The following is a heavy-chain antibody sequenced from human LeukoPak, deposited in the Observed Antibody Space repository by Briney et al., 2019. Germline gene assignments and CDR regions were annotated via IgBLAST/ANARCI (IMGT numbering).Heavy chain of an antibody. J-gene: IGHJ6*02. CDR3: ARGGVFQDLYSYYYGMDV. CDR1: GYTLTGYF. V-gene: IGHV1-2*02. Sequence: ASVKVSCKASGYTLTGYFMHWVRQAPGQGLEWMGWINANSGGTSYAQKFQGRVTMTRDTSISTAYLELSGLRSDDTAVYYCARGGVFQDLYSYYYGMDVWGQGTTVTISS. CDR2: INANSGGT. D-gene: IGHD3-16*01.